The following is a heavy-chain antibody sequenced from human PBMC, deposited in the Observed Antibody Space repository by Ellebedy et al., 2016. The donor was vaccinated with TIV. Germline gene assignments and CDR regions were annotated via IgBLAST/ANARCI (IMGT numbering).Heavy chain of an antibody. CDR1: GFTFSSYA. V-gene: IGHV3-53*01. CDR2: IYSGGST. J-gene: IGHJ5*02. D-gene: IGHD3-22*01. Sequence: GESLKISCAASGFTFSSYAMSWVRQAPGKGLEWVSVIYSGGSTYYADSVKGRFTILSDNSKNTPYLQMNSLRAEDKAVYYCARDYYDSSGYEYWFDPWGQGTLVTVSS. CDR3: ARDYYDSSGYEYWFDP.